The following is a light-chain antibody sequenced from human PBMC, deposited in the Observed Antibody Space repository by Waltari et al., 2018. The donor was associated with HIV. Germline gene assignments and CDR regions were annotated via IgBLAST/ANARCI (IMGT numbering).Light chain of an antibody. J-gene: IGLJ3*02. CDR2: ATT. CDR3: LLYHDDSRPGV. V-gene: IGLV7-43*01. Sequence: QTVVTQEPSLTVSPGGTVTLTCGSSSGAVTSVNYANWFQQNPGQAPRALVYATTNKHSWTPARFSGSILGDKAALTLSGVLPEDEADYYCLLYHDDSRPGVFGGGTHLTVL. CDR1: SGAVTSVNY.